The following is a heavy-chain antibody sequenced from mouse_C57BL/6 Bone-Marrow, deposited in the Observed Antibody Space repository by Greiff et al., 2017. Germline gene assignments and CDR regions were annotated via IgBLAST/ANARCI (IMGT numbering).Heavy chain of an antibody. CDR3: ARPYSSNCWYFDV. CDR2: IYPGSGSP. CDR1: GYTFTSYW. D-gene: IGHD2-5*01. V-gene: IGHV1-55*01. J-gene: IGHJ1*03. Sequence: QVQLKQPGAELVKPGASVKMSCKASGYTFTSYWITWVKQRPGQGLGWIGDIYPGSGSPNYNEKLKSKATLTVDTSSSTAYMQLSSLTSEDSAVYYCARPYSSNCWYFDVWGTGTTVTVSS.